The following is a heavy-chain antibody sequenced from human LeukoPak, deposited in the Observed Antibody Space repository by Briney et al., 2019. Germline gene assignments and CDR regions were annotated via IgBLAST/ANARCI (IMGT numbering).Heavy chain of an antibody. CDR1: GLTFSSCW. CDR3: AKLARNSGLLH. J-gene: IGHJ1*01. CDR2: INKDGSEK. Sequence: TGGSLSLSCALSGLTFSSCWKSWVRQAPGKGLEWVANINKDGSEKYYVDSMGGRFIISRDNAKNSLYLQMNSLRAEDTAVYYCAKLARNSGLLHWGGGARVAVSS. V-gene: IGHV3-7*01. D-gene: IGHD2-15*01.